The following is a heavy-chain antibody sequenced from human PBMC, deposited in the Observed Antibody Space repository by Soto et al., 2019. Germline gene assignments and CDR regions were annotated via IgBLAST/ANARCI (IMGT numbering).Heavy chain of an antibody. Sequence: ASVKVSCKASGYTFTSYAMHWVRQAPGQRLEWMGWINAGNGNTKYAQKFQGRVTITRDTSTSTAYMELSSLRSEDTAVYFCAERSWIQLWEYDYWGQLTLVTVSS. V-gene: IGHV1-3*01. D-gene: IGHD5-18*01. J-gene: IGHJ4*02. CDR3: AERSWIQLWEYDY. CDR1: GYTFTSYA. CDR2: INAGNGNT.